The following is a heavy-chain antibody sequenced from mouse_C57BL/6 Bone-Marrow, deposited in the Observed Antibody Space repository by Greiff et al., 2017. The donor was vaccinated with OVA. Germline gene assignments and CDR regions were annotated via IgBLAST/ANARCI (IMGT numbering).Heavy chain of an antibody. CDR3: TPISPDV. CDR1: GFNIKDDY. V-gene: IGHV14-4*01. D-gene: IGHD6-5*01. CDR2: IDPENGDT. Sequence: EVHLVESGAELVRPGASVKLSCTASGFNIKDDYMHWVKQRPEQGLEWIGWIDPENGDTEYASKFQGKATITADTSSNTAYLQLSSLTSEDTAVYYCTPISPDVWGTGTTVTVSS. J-gene: IGHJ1*03.